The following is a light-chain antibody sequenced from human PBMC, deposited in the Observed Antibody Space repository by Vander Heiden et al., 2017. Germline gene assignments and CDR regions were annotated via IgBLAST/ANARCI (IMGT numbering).Light chain of an antibody. CDR1: QSVSSSY. CDR3: QRDAGSPET. V-gene: IGKV3-20*01. CDR2: GAS. Sequence: EIVLTQSPGTLSLSPGERATLSCRASQSVSSSYLAWYQQKPGQAPRLLIYGASSRATGIPDRFSASGSGTDFTLTISILEPEDFAVYYCQRDAGSPETFGQGTKVEIK. J-gene: IGKJ1*01.